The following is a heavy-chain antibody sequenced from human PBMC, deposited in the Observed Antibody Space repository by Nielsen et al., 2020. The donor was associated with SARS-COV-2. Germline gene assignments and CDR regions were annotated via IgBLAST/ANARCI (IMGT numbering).Heavy chain of an antibody. V-gene: IGHV3-33*08. CDR1: GFTFSSYG. Sequence: LSLTCAASGFTFSSYGMHWVRQAPGKGLEWVAVIWYDGSNKYYADSVKGRFTISRDNSKNTLYLQMNSLRAEDTAVYYCARGSGATAKHKDAFDIWGQGTMVTVSS. D-gene: IGHD6-25*01. J-gene: IGHJ3*02. CDR3: ARGSGATAKHKDAFDI. CDR2: IWYDGSNK.